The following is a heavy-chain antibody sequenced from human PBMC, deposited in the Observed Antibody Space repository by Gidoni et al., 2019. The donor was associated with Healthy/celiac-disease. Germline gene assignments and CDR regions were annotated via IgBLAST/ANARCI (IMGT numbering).Heavy chain of an antibody. CDR2: IYYSGST. J-gene: IGHJ3*02. CDR3: ARYCSSTSCYTDAFDI. D-gene: IGHD2-2*02. CDR1: GRSISSSSYY. Sequence: QLQLQASGPGLVKPSETLSLTCTVSGRSISSSSYYWGWIRQPPGKGLEWIGSIYYSGSTYYNPSLKSRVTISVDTSKNQFSLKLSSVTAADTAVYYCARYCSSTSCYTDAFDIWGQGTMVTVSS. V-gene: IGHV4-39*01.